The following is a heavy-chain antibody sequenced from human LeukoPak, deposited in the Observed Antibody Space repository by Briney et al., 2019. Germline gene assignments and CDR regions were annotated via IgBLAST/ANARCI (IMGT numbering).Heavy chain of an antibody. CDR2: IKQEGSEK. J-gene: IGHJ4*02. V-gene: IGHV3-7*03. Sequence: GGSLRLSCAASGFPFNAYWMTWVRQAPGKGLEWVANIKQEGSEKYHVDSVKGRFTISRDNAKNSLYLQMNSLRAEDTAVYFCARVSSGYYLDYWGQGTLVTVSS. CDR3: ARVSSGYYLDY. D-gene: IGHD3-22*01. CDR1: GFPFNAYW.